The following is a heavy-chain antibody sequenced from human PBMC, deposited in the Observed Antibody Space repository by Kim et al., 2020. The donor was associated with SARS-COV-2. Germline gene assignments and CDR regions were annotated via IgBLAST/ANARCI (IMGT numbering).Heavy chain of an antibody. CDR3: ARVKMATNPYYFDY. Sequence: AQKFQGRVTITADKSTSTAYMELSSLRSEDTAVYYCARVKMATNPYYFDYWGQGTLVTVSS. D-gene: IGHD5-12*01. V-gene: IGHV1-69*04. J-gene: IGHJ4*02.